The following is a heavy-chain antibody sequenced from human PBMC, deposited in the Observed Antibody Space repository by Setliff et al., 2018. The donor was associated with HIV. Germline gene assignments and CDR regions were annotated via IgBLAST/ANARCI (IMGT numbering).Heavy chain of an antibody. Sequence: QTGGSLRLSCAASGFTFNTYWMHWVRQAPGKGPMWISHIDNDGTSTTYADSVKGRFTVSRDNAKNTVYLQMNSLRADDTGFYYCARGDGGLDSWGQETLVTVSS. V-gene: IGHV3-74*01. J-gene: IGHJ4*02. CDR3: ARGDGGLDS. CDR1: GFTFNTYW. D-gene: IGHD3-3*01. CDR2: IDNDGTST.